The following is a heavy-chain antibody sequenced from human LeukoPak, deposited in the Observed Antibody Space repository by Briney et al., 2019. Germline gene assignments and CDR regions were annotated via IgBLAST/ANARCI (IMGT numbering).Heavy chain of an antibody. Sequence: ASVKVSCKDSGYTFTGYYRHWVRHAPGQGLEWMGWINPNSGGTNYAQKFQGRVTMTRDTSKRTVYMEVNWLRLDDTAVYYCARCPATGDFDYWGQGTLVTVSS. J-gene: IGHJ4*02. D-gene: IGHD1-14*01. CDR3: ARCPATGDFDY. CDR1: GYTFTGYY. CDR2: INPNSGGT. V-gene: IGHV1-2*02.